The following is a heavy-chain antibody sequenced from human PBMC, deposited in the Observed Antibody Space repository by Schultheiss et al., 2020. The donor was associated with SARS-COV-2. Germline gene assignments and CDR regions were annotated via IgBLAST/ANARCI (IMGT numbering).Heavy chain of an antibody. J-gene: IGHJ4*02. CDR2: IYTSGST. D-gene: IGHD2-2*01. V-gene: IGHV4-61*02. Sequence: SQTLSLTCTVSGGSISSGSYYWSWIRQPAGKGLEWIGRIYTSGSTNYNPSLKSRVTISVDTSKNQFSLKLSSVTAADTAVYYCARDFRCSSTSCSDYWGQGTLVTVSS. CDR1: GGSISSGSYY. CDR3: ARDFRCSSTSCSDY.